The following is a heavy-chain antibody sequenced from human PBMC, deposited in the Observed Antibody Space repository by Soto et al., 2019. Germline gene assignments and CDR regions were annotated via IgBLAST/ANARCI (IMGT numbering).Heavy chain of an antibody. Sequence: EVQLVESGGGLVQPGGSLRLSCAASGFTFSSYEMNWVRQAPEKGLEWVSYISSSGSTIYYADSVKGRFTISRDNAKNSLYLQMNSLRAEDTAVYYCARDRFYSSGCDYWGQGTLVTVSS. CDR1: GFTFSSYE. V-gene: IGHV3-48*03. J-gene: IGHJ4*02. D-gene: IGHD6-19*01. CDR3: ARDRFYSSGCDY. CDR2: ISSSGSTI.